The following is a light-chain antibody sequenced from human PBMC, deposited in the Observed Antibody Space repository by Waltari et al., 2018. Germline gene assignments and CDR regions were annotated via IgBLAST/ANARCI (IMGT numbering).Light chain of an antibody. Sequence: SYVLTQPPSVSVAPGQTARMTCGGNNIGSKSGTRYQQKPGQAPVLVVYDNSDRPSGIPERFSGSNSGNTATLTISRVEAGDEADYYCQVWDITSDHFVFGTGTKVTVL. CDR2: DNS. CDR1: NIGSKS. J-gene: IGLJ1*01. V-gene: IGLV3-21*02. CDR3: QVWDITSDHFV.